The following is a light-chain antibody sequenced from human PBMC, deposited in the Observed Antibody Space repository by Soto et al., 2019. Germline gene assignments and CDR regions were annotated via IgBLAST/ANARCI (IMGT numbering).Light chain of an antibody. J-gene: IGLJ1*01. CDR3: ASFRSGTILV. Sequence: QSALTQPASVSGSPGQSVTISCTGPRSDIGDSNFISWYQHSPGKAPRLLIYEVNNRPSGVSKRFSGSKAGNTGSLTISGLLDDDEADYFCASFRSGTILVFGSGTKVTVL. V-gene: IGLV2-14*01. CDR2: EVN. CDR1: RSDIGDSNF.